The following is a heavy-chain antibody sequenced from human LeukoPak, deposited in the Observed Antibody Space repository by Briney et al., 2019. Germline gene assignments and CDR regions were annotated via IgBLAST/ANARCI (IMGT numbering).Heavy chain of an antibody. CDR1: GFSFSSYW. CDR2: TKQDGSEK. V-gene: IGHV3-7*01. J-gene: IGHJ4*02. Sequence: GGSLRLSCAASGFSFSSYWMSWVRQAPGKGLEWVANTKQDGSEKYYVDSVKGRFTISRDNAKNSLYLQMNTLRAEDTAVYYCARGFRGWYAEGFDYWGQGTLVTVSS. CDR3: ARGFRGWYAEGFDY. D-gene: IGHD6-19*01.